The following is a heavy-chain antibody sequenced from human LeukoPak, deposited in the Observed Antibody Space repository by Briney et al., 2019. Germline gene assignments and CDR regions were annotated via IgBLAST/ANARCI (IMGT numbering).Heavy chain of an antibody. CDR3: AKTGYSYGYYYYYYMDV. CDR2: ISWDGGST. D-gene: IGHD5-18*01. CDR1: GFTFDDYT. V-gene: IGHV3-43*01. J-gene: IGHJ6*03. Sequence: GGSLRLSRAASGFTFDDYTMHWVRQAPGKGLEWVSLISWDGGSTYYADSVKGRFTISRDNSKNSLYLQMNSLRTEDTALYYCAKTGYSYGYYYYYYMDVWGKGTTVTVSS.